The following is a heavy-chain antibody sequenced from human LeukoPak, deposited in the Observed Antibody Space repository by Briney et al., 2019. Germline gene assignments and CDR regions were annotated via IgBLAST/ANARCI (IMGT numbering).Heavy chain of an antibody. D-gene: IGHD6-19*01. Sequence: PSGTLSLTCGASGGSITNTNWWSWVRQPPGQSLERTGEISLTGLTHYNPALESRVTVSRDKSKNHLSLTLTSETAADTAVYYCARHKTTMSSGWYDHWFDPWGQGTLVTVSS. CDR1: GGSITNTNW. CDR3: ARHKTTMSSGWYDHWFDP. V-gene: IGHV4-4*02. J-gene: IGHJ5*02. CDR2: ISLTGLT.